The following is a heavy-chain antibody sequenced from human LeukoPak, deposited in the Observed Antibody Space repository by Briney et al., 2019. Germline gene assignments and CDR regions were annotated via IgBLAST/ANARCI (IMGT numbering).Heavy chain of an antibody. CDR1: GFTFSSYG. CDR2: IWYDGSNK. CDR3: ARGDGYNDAEYLQH. J-gene: IGHJ1*01. Sequence: GGPRRLSGAPLGFTFSSYGMHGSRKAPGKGLGGVAVIWYDGSNKYYGDSVKGRFTISRDNSKKTLYLQMNSLRVEDTAVYYCARGDGYNDAEYLQHWGQGTLVTVS. V-gene: IGHV3-33*01. D-gene: IGHD5-24*01.